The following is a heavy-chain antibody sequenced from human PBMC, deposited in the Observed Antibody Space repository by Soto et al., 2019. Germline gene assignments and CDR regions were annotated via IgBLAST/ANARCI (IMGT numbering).Heavy chain of an antibody. Sequence: EVQLLESGGGLVQPGRSLRLSCAASGFTFSSYAMSWVRQAPGKGLEWVPAISGSGGTTYYAASLKGRFTISRDNSKNTLFLQMNSLRAEDTAVYYCAKFFVETGGSSGWPWTFHYWGQGTLVTVSS. J-gene: IGHJ4*02. D-gene: IGHD6-25*01. CDR3: AKFFVETGGSSGWPWTFHY. CDR1: GFTFSSYA. V-gene: IGHV3-23*01. CDR2: ISGSGGTT.